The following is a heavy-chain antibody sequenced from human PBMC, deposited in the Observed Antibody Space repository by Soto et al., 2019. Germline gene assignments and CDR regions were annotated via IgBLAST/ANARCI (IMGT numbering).Heavy chain of an antibody. CDR3: AVLRSPCDYLAGTGY. V-gene: IGHV4-39*01. CDR2: IYYSGST. J-gene: IGHJ4*02. D-gene: IGHD4-17*01. Sequence: QLQLQESGPGLVKPSETLSLTCTVSGGSISSSSYYWGWIRQPPGKGLEWIGSIYYSGSTYYNPSLKSRVTISVDTSKNQFSLKLSSVTAADTAVYYCAVLRSPCDYLAGTGYWGQGTLVTVSS. CDR1: GGSISSSSYY.